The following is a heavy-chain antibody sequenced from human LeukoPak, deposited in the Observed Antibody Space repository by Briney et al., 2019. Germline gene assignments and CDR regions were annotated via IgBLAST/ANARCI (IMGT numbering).Heavy chain of an antibody. CDR3: ASKSSSWYWYFDY. D-gene: IGHD6-13*01. CDR2: IYYSGST. Sequence: SETLSLTCTVSGGSISSSSYYWGWIRQPPGKGLEWIGSIYYSGSTYYNPSLKSRVTISVDTSKNQFSLKLSSVTAADTAVYYCASKSSSWYWYFDYWGQGTLVTVSS. J-gene: IGHJ4*02. CDR1: GGSISSSSYY. V-gene: IGHV4-39*01.